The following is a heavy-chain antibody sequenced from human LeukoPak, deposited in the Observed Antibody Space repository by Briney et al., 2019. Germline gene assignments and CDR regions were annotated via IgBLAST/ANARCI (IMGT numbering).Heavy chain of an antibody. CDR1: GYTFTGYY. D-gene: IGHD3-3*01. Sequence: ASVKVSCKASGYTFTGYYMHWVRQAPGQGLEWMGWINPNSGGTNYAQNSQGRVTMTRDTSISTAYMELSRLRSDGTVVYCCGRDYSFFGVVPEYYFDFWGEGTLVSVSS. V-gene: IGHV1-2*02. J-gene: IGHJ4*02. CDR3: GRDYSFFGVVPEYYFDF. CDR2: INPNSGGT.